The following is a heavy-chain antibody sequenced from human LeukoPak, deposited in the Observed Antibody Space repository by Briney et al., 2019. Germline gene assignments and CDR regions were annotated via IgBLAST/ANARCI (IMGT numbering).Heavy chain of an antibody. CDR2: ISPAGGTT. Sequence: GGSLRLSCTVSGFTFSSEAMGWVRQLPGGGLEWVSTISPAGGTTYYAESMKGRFTISRDNSKSTLYLQMNNLGVEETAVYYCTKVRSGSSNWALRVFDYWGQGALVTVSS. J-gene: IGHJ4*02. CDR3: TKVRSGSSNWALRVFDY. CDR1: GFTFSSEA. D-gene: IGHD6-13*01. V-gene: IGHV3-23*01.